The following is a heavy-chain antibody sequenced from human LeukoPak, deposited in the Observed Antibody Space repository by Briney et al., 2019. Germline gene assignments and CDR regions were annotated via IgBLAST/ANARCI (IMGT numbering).Heavy chain of an antibody. J-gene: IGHJ6*03. CDR1: GFTFSTYS. D-gene: IGHD7-27*01. V-gene: IGHV3-48*04. CDR2: ISGSGTTI. CDR3: ATGVPQNYYYYYYMDV. Sequence: TGGSLRLSCAASGFTFSTYSMNWVRQAPGKGLEWVSYISGSGTTIYYADSVKGRFTISRDNAKNSLFLQMNGLRVEDTAVYFCATGVPQNYYYYYYMDVWGNGTTVTVSS.